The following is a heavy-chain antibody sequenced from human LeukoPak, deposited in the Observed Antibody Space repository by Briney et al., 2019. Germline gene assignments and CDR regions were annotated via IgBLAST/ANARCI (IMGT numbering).Heavy chain of an antibody. CDR3: ARGSGYSSSRNAH. Sequence: PGGSLRLSCAASGFTFSSYSMNWVRQAPGKGLEWVSYISSSSSTIYYADSVKGRFTISRDNAKNSLYLQMNSLRAEDTAVYYCARGSGYSSSRNAHWGQGTLVTVSS. CDR1: GFTFSSYS. J-gene: IGHJ1*01. D-gene: IGHD6-13*01. V-gene: IGHV3-48*04. CDR2: ISSSSSTI.